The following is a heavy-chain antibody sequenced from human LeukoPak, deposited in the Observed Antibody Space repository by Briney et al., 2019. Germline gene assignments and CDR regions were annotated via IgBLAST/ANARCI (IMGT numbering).Heavy chain of an antibody. D-gene: IGHD6-13*01. CDR3: ARHLAAAGNYLFDC. CDR1: GGSISSSSYY. V-gene: IGHV4-39*01. Sequence: SETLSLTCTLSGGSISSSSYYWGWIRQPPGKGLEWIGSIYYSGSTYYSPSLKSRGTISVDTSKNQFSLKLSSVIAADTAVYYCARHLAAAGNYLFDCWGQGTLVTVSS. CDR2: IYYSGST. J-gene: IGHJ4*02.